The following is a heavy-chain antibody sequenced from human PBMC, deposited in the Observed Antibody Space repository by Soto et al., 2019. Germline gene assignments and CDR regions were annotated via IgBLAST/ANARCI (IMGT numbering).Heavy chain of an antibody. CDR2: IYHSGST. V-gene: IGHV4-30-2*01. D-gene: IGHD3-3*01. Sequence: SETLSLTCAVSGVSISSGGYSWSWIRQPPGKGLEWIGYIYHSGSTYYNPSLKSRVTISVDRSKNQFSLKLSSVTAADTAVFYGGGRGYDHKRGRDFGGKGPT. CDR1: GVSISSGGYS. J-gene: IGHJ6*04. CDR3: GGRGYDHKRGRDF.